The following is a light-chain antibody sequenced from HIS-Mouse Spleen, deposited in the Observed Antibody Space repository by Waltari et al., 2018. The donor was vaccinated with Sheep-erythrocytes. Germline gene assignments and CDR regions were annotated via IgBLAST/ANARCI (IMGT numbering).Light chain of an antibody. CDR1: QGISSY. Sequence: AIRMTQSPSSFSASTGDRVTIPCRASQGISSYLAWYQQKPGKAPKVLVYGASTLQSGVPSRFSGRGSGTEFTLTISCLQSEDFATYYCQQYYSYPRTFGQGTKVEIK. CDR3: QQYYSYPRT. V-gene: IGKV1-8*01. CDR2: GAS. J-gene: IGKJ1*01.